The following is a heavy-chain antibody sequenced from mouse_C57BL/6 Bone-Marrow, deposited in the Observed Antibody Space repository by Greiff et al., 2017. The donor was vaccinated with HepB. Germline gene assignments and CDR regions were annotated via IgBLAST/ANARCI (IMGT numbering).Heavy chain of an antibody. CDR3: ARGGSSYGRYAMDY. D-gene: IGHD1-1*01. V-gene: IGHV2-2*01. CDR1: GFSLTSYG. CDR2: IWSGGST. Sequence: VQVVESGPGLVQPSQSLSITCTVSGFSLTSYGVHWVRQSPGKGLEWLGVIWSGGSTDYNAAFISRLSISKDNSKSQVFFKMNSLQADDTAIYYCARGGSSYGRYAMDYWGQGTSVTVSS. J-gene: IGHJ4*01.